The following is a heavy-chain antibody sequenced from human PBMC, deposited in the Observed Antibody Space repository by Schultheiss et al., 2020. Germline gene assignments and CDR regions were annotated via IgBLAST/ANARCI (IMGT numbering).Heavy chain of an antibody. J-gene: IGHJ5*02. CDR2: IKQDGSEK. CDR1: GFTFSSYW. D-gene: IGHD2-21*01. CDR3: AKAFPSQRFDP. V-gene: IGHV3-7*01. Sequence: WGSLRLSCAASGFTFSSYWMSWVRQAPGKGLEWVANIKQDGSEKYYVDSVKGRFTISRDNAKNSLYLQMNSLRAEDTAVYYCAKAFPSQRFDPWGQGTLVTVSS.